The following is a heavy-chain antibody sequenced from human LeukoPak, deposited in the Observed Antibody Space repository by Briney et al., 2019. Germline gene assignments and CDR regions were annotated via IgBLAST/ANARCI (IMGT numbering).Heavy chain of an antibody. J-gene: IGHJ6*03. Sequence: GGSLRLSCAASGFTFSTYSMNWVRQAPGKGLDWVSYISGSSGTIYYADSVKGRFTISRDNAQSSLYLQMNSLRAEDTAVYYCARRSEFGVLYYMDVWGKGTTVTVSS. V-gene: IGHV3-48*01. CDR3: ARRSEFGVLYYMDV. CDR2: ISGSSGTI. D-gene: IGHD3-16*01. CDR1: GFTFSTYS.